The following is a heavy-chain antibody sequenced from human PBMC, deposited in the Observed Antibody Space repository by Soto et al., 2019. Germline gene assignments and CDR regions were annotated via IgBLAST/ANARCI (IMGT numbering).Heavy chain of an antibody. D-gene: IGHD2-21*02. J-gene: IGHJ4*02. Sequence: QVQLQQWGAGLLKPSETLSLTCAVYGGSFSGYYWSWIRQPPGKGLEWIGEINHSGSTNYSPSLKSRVTISVDTSKNQFSLKLSSVTAADTAVYYCASGHIVVVTARTFDYWGQGTLVTVSS. CDR2: INHSGST. CDR1: GGSFSGYY. V-gene: IGHV4-34*01. CDR3: ASGHIVVVTARTFDY.